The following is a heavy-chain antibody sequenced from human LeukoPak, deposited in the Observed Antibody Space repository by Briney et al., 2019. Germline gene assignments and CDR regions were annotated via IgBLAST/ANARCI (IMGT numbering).Heavy chain of an antibody. CDR2: IFKNGIT. J-gene: IGHJ5*02. CDR1: GFSVSSYY. CDR3: ANSHWLLGWFDP. D-gene: IGHD3-9*01. Sequence: GGSLRLSCVASGFSVSSYYMSFVRQAPGKGLQWVSVIFKNGITDYTVSVKGRFTISRDTSKNTVDLQMNSLRAEDTAVYYCANSHWLLGWFDPWGQGTLVTVSS. V-gene: IGHV3-53*01.